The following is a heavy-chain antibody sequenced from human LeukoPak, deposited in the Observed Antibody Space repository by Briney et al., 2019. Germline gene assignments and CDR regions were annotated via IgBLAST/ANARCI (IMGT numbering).Heavy chain of an antibody. Sequence: SETLSLTCAVYGGSFSGYYWSWIRQPPGKGLEWTGEINHSGSTNYNPSLKSRVTISVDTSKNQFSLKLSSVTAADTAVYYCARGRNYYYGSGSYYFDYWGQGTLVTVSS. D-gene: IGHD3-10*01. CDR1: GGSFSGYY. CDR3: ARGRNYYYGSGSYYFDY. CDR2: INHSGST. J-gene: IGHJ4*02. V-gene: IGHV4-34*01.